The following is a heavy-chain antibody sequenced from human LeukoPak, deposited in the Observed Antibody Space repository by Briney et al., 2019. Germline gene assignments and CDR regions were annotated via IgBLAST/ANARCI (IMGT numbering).Heavy chain of an antibody. D-gene: IGHD1-1*01. V-gene: IGHV3-53*01. CDR2: IYGGGTT. CDR1: GFTVSSNY. Sequence: GGSLRLSCAASGFTVSSNYMSWVRQAPGKVLEWVSTIYGGGTTYYADSVKGRFTVSRDNSKNTLYLQMNSLRAEDTAVYYCARANSWNRFDYWGQGTLVTVSS. CDR3: ARANSWNRFDY. J-gene: IGHJ4*02.